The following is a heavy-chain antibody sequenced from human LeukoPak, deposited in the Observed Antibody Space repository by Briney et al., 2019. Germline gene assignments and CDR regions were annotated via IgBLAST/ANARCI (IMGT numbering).Heavy chain of an antibody. Sequence: PGGSLRLSCAASGFTFRSYWMHWVRQAPGKGLVWVSRINSDGSSTSYADSVKGRFTISRDNAKNTLYLQMNSLRAEDTAVYYCARDPGAYGDYSFDYWGQGTLVTVSS. CDR2: INSDGSST. CDR3: ARDPGAYGDYSFDY. V-gene: IGHV3-74*01. J-gene: IGHJ4*02. CDR1: GFTFRSYW. D-gene: IGHD4-17*01.